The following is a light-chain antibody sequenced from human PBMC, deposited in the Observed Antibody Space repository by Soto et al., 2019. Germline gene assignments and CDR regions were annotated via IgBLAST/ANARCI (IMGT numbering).Light chain of an antibody. CDR2: DTS. J-gene: IGKJ5*01. CDR3: QQYGTSEII. V-gene: IGKV3-20*01. CDR1: QSLTNSF. Sequence: VLTQSPGTLSLSPGERATLSCRASQSLTNSFIAWYQQKPGQAPRLLIYDTSSRASGIPDRFSGSGSGTDFTLTISRLETEDFAVFYCQQYGTSEIIFGQGTRLEIK.